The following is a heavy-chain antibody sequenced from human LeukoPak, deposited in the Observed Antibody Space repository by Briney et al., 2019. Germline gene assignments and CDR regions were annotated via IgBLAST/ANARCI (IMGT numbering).Heavy chain of an antibody. V-gene: IGHV5-51*01. D-gene: IGHD3-3*01. J-gene: IGHJ4*02. CDR2: IYPGDSDT. CDR3: ARQVQDDFWSGYHSFDY. Sequence: GESLKISCKGSGYSFTSNWIGWVRQMPGKGLEWMGIIYPGDSDTRYSPSFQGQVTISADKSISTAYLQWSSLKASDTAMYYCARQVQDDFWSGYHSFDYWGQGTLVTVSS. CDR1: GYSFTSNW.